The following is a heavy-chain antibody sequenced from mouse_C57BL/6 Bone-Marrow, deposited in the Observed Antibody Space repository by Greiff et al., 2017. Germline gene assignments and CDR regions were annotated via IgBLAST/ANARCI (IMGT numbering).Heavy chain of an antibody. J-gene: IGHJ2*01. V-gene: IGHV14-4*01. CDR1: GFNIKDDY. D-gene: IGHD2-3*01. CDR3: TTMMFDY. Sequence: VQLQQSGAELVRPGASVKLSCTASGFNIKDDYMHWVKQRPEQGLEWIGWIDPENGDTEYASKFQGKATITADTSSNTAYLQLSSLTAEDPAVYYCTTMMFDYWGQGTTLTVSS. CDR2: IDPENGDT.